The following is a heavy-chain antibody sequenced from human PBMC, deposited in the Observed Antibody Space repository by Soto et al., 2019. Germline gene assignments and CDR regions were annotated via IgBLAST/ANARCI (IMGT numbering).Heavy chain of an antibody. CDR1: GFTFSSYG. CDR2: ISYDGSNK. D-gene: IGHD3-22*01. CDR3: AKDTFVRNGGYYYSYFQH. Sequence: QVQLVESGGGVVQPGRSLRLSCAASGFTFSSYGMHWVRQAPGKGLEWVAVISYDGSNKYYADSVKGRFTISRDNSKNTLYLQMNSLRAEDTAVYYCAKDTFVRNGGYYYSYFQHWGQGTLVTVSS. V-gene: IGHV3-30*18. J-gene: IGHJ1*01.